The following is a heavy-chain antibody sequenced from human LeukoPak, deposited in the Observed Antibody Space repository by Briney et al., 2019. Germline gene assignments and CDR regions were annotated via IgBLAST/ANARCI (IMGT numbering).Heavy chain of an antibody. V-gene: IGHV1-8*01. Sequence: ASVKVSCKASGYTFTSYDINWVRQATGQGLEWMGWMNPNSGNTGYAQKFQGRVTMTRNISISTAYMELSSLRSEDTAVYYCARGLDNWNDVPIGYWGQGTLVTVSS. D-gene: IGHD1-1*01. CDR3: ARGLDNWNDVPIGY. J-gene: IGHJ4*02. CDR1: GYTFTSYD. CDR2: MNPNSGNT.